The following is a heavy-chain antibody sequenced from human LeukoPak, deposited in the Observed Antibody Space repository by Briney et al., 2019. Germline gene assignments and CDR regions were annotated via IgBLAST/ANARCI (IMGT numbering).Heavy chain of an antibody. D-gene: IGHD4-23*01. J-gene: IGHJ4*01. CDR2: MYPGGSV. CDR1: GFTLNTND. V-gene: IGHV3-66*02. CDR3: VRQGPGDNCR. Sequence: GGSLRLSCAASGFTLNTNDMNLVRQAPGKGLEWVSLMYPGGSVYYTDSVKGRFTASRDISKNTMFLQMNTLGPDDTALYYCVRQGPGDNCRWGQGTLVTVSP.